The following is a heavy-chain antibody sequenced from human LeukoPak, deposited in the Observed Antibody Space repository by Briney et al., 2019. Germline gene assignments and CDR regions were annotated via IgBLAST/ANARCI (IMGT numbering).Heavy chain of an antibody. CDR3: ARSSSSWYDFDY. J-gene: IGHJ4*02. Sequence: SGPTLVKPTPALTLTCTLSGFSLSTSGVGVGWIRQPPGKAPEWLALIYWNDDKRYSPSLKSRLTITKDTSKNQVVLTMTNMDPVDTATYYCARSSSSWYDFDYWGQGTLVTVSS. CDR1: GFSLSTSGVG. CDR2: IYWNDDK. V-gene: IGHV2-5*01. D-gene: IGHD6-13*01.